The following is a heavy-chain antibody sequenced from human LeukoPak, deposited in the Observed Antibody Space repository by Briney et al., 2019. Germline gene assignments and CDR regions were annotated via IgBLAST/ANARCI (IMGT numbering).Heavy chain of an antibody. V-gene: IGHV3-66*02. CDR1: GFTVSSNY. D-gene: IGHD6-6*01. CDR2: IYSGGST. J-gene: IGHJ4*02. Sequence: GGSLRLSCAASGFTVSSNYMSWVRQAPGKGLEWVSVIYSGGSTYYADSVKGRFTISRDNSKNTLYLQMNSLRTEDTAVYYCARDLSSSSSLAYWGQGTLFTVSS. CDR3: ARDLSSSSSLAY.